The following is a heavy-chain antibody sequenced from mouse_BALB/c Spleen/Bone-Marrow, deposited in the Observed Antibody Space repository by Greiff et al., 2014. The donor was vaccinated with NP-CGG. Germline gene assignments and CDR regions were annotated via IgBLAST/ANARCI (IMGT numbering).Heavy chain of an antibody. Sequence: EVQLVESGGGLVQPGGSLKLSCAASGFTFSNYGMSWVRQTPDKRLELVATINSNGGSTYYPDSVKGRFTISRDTAKNTLYLQMSSLKSEETAMYYCVRGNYGNYVDYFDFWGPRHHSHSLL. V-gene: IGHV5-6-3*01. J-gene: IGHJ2*01. CDR1: GFTFSNYG. CDR2: INSNGGST. D-gene: IGHD2-1*01. CDR3: VRGNYGNYVDYFDF.